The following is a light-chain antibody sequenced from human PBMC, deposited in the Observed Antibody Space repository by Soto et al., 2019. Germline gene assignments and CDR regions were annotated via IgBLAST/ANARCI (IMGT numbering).Light chain of an antibody. CDR3: QRGDT. CDR1: QSVSSN. CDR2: DAS. Sequence: EIVLTQSPATLSLSPGERATLSCRASQSVSSNLAWYQQKPGQAPRLFIYDASNRATGIPARFSGSGSGTDFTLTISSLEPEDFAVYYCQRGDTFGQGTRLEIK. V-gene: IGKV3-11*01. J-gene: IGKJ5*01.